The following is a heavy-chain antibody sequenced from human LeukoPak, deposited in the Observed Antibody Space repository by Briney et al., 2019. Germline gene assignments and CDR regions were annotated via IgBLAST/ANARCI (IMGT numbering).Heavy chain of an antibody. Sequence: ASVKVSCKASGYTFTSYAMHWVRQAPGQGLEWMGRINPNSGGTNYAQKFQGRVTMTRDTSISTAYMELSRLRSDDTAVYYCARGYIAAAGTIDYWGQGTLVTVSS. D-gene: IGHD6-13*01. CDR3: ARGYIAAAGTIDY. CDR1: GYTFTSYA. CDR2: INPNSGGT. V-gene: IGHV1-2*06. J-gene: IGHJ4*02.